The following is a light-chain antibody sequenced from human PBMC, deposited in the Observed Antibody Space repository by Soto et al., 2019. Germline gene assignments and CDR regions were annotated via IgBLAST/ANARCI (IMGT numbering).Light chain of an antibody. Sequence: QSVLTQPPSASGSPGQSVTISCTGTSSDVGGYNYVSWYQQHPGKAPKLMIYEVSKRPSGVPDRFSGSKSGNTASLTVSGLQAEDEADYYCSSYAGSNNLVFGGGTQLPV. V-gene: IGLV2-8*01. CDR1: SSDVGGYNY. J-gene: IGLJ2*01. CDR3: SSYAGSNNLV. CDR2: EVS.